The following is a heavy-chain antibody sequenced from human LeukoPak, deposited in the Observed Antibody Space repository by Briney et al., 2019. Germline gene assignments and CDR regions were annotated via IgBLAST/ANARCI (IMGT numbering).Heavy chain of an antibody. CDR1: GFSFSDYY. Sequence: GGSLRLSCAASGFSFSDYYMNWFRQAPGKGLEWVSYIISSGSAVYYADSVKGRFTISRDNAKNSLYLQMNSLRAEDTAVYFRARRADSGYAFDIWGRGTVVIVSS. V-gene: IGHV3-11*01. J-gene: IGHJ3*02. CDR2: IISSGSAV. D-gene: IGHD5-12*01. CDR3: ARRADSGYAFDI.